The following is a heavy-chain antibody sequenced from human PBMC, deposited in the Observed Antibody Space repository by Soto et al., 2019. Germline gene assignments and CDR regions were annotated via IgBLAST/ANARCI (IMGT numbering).Heavy chain of an antibody. V-gene: IGHV3-9*01. CDR1: GFTLFDYA. CDR3: VKDGYCSSTSCYGHDFDY. D-gene: IGHD2-2*01. J-gene: IGHJ4*02. Sequence: EVELVESGGGLGQPGRSLRLSCAASGFTLFDYAMHWVRQAPGKGLEWVAGISWNGGPIGYAHSVKGRFTIARDNAKNSLYLQMNGLRAEDTALYYCVKDGYCSSTSCYGHDFDYWGQGTLVIVSS. CDR2: ISWNGGPI.